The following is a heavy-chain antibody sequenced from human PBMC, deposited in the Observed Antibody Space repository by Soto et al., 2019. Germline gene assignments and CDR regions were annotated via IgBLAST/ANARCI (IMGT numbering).Heavy chain of an antibody. CDR1: GGTFSSYA. CDR3: ARDRSTYYDILTGSPSYDY. CDR2: VIPIFGTA. J-gene: IGHJ4*02. V-gene: IGHV1-69*13. Sequence: SVKVSCKASGGTFSSYAISWVRQAPGQGLEWVGGVIPIFGTANYAQKFQGRVTITADESTSTAYMELSSLRSEDTAVYYCARDRSTYYDILTGSPSYDYWGQGTLVTVSS. D-gene: IGHD3-9*01.